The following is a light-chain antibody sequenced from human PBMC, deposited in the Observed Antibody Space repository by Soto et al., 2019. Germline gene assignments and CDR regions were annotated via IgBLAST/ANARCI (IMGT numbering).Light chain of an antibody. Sequence: QSVLTQQPSVSGAPGQRVTISCTGSSSNIGAGYDVQWYQQLPGTAPKLLIYGNSNRPSGVPDRFSGSKSGTSASLAITGLQAEDEADYYCQSYDSTLSGVVFGGGTKLTVL. CDR1: SSNIGAGYD. V-gene: IGLV1-40*01. CDR2: GNS. J-gene: IGLJ2*01. CDR3: QSYDSTLSGVV.